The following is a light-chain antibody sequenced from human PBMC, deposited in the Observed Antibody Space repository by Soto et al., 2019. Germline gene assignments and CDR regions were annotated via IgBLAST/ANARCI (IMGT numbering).Light chain of an antibody. Sequence: QSALTQPASVSGSPGQSITISCPGTSSDVGGYNYLSWYQQHPGKAPRVMIYEVSNRPSGVSNRFSGSKSGNTASLTISGLQGEDEADYFCSSYTTSGTPVFGGGTKLTVL. CDR3: SSYTTSGTPV. CDR1: SSDVGGYNY. V-gene: IGLV2-14*01. J-gene: IGLJ3*02. CDR2: EVS.